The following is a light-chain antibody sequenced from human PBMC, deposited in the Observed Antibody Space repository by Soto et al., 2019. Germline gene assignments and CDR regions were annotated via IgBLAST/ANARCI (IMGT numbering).Light chain of an antibody. CDR2: GAS. J-gene: IGKJ1*01. CDR3: QQYGNSPQT. CDR1: QSVSSSY. V-gene: IGKV3-20*01. Sequence: IVLTQSPGTLSLSPGERATLSCRASQSVSSSYLAWYQQKPGQAPRLLIYGASNRATGIPDRFSGSGSGTDFTLTISRLEPEDFAVYYCQQYGNSPQTFGQGTKVDIK.